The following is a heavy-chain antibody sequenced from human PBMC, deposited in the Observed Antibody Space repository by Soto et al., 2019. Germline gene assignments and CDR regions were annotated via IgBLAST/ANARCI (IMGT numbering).Heavy chain of an antibody. D-gene: IGHD3-9*01. Sequence: QVQLVESGGGVVQPGRSLRLSCGASGFTFRSYAMHWVRQAPGKGLEWVATSSHGGNIKYYADSVKGRFAISRDNCMNAMFLQMDSLRPEDTARYYCARDYETSSAGYYYYGMDVWGHGTTVTISS. V-gene: IGHV3-30*09. CDR2: SSHGGNIK. J-gene: IGHJ6*02. CDR1: GFTFRSYA. CDR3: ARDYETSSAGYYYYGMDV.